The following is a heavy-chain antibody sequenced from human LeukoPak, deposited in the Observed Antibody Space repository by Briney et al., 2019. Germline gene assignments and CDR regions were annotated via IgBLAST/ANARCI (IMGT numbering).Heavy chain of an antibody. J-gene: IGHJ4*02. CDR3: AKDLIADYYDSSGYYYGDY. Sequence: PGGSLRLSCAASGFTFSSYAMSWVRQAPGKGLEWVSAISGSGGSTYYADSVKGRFTISRDNSKNTLYLQMNSLRAEDTAVYYCAKDLIADYYDSSGYYYGDYWGQGTLVTVSS. CDR2: ISGSGGST. V-gene: IGHV3-23*01. CDR1: GFTFSSYA. D-gene: IGHD3-22*01.